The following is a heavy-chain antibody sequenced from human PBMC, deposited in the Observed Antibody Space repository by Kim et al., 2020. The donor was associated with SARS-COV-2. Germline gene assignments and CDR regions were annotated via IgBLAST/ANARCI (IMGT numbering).Heavy chain of an antibody. V-gene: IGHV1-46*01. CDR1: GYTFTSYY. CDR2: INPSGGST. CDR3: ARDPYYYGSGSTPMDV. J-gene: IGHJ6*02. D-gene: IGHD3-10*01. Sequence: ASVMVSCKASGYTFTSYYMHWVRQAPGQGLEWMGIINPSGGSTSYAQKFQGRVTMTRDTSTSTVYMELSSLRSEDTAVYYCARDPYYYGSGSTPMDVWGQGTTVTVSS.